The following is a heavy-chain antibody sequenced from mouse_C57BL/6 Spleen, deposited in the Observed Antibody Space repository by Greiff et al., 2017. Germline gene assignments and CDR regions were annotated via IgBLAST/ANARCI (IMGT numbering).Heavy chain of an antibody. CDR2: INPNNGGT. CDR1: GYTFTDYN. CDR3: ARRSYGNYDYFDY. D-gene: IGHD2-1*01. Sequence: EVMLQQSGPELVKPGASVKIPCKASGYTFTDYNMDWVKQSHGKSLEWIGDINPNNGGTIYNQKFKGKATLTVDKSSSTAYMELRSLTSEDTAVYYCARRSYGNYDYFDYWGQGTTLTVSS. V-gene: IGHV1-18*01. J-gene: IGHJ2*01.